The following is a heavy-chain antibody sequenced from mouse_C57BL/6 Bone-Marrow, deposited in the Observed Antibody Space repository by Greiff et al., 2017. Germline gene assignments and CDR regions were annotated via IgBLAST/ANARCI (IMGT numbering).Heavy chain of an antibody. CDR1: GYTFTSYW. Sequence: QVQLQQSGAELVKPGASVKLSCKASGYTFTSYWMQWVKQRPGQGLEWIGEIDPSDSYTNYNQKFKGKATLTVDTSSSTAYMQLSSLTSEDSAVYYCARRGDYGGFAYWGRGTRVTVSA. D-gene: IGHD2-4*01. J-gene: IGHJ3*01. CDR3: ARRGDYGGFAY. CDR2: IDPSDSYT. V-gene: IGHV1-50*01.